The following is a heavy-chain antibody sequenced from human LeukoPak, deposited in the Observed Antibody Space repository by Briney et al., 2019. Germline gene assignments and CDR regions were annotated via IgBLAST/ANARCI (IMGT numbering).Heavy chain of an antibody. CDR2: IYRGETT. Sequence: SETLSLTCSVSGGSINNYWWSWIRQPPGKGLEWIGYIYRGETTNYNPSLKNRVTLSVDTSKNQISLKLNSVTAADTAVYYCATHWLEATKMYSYWFDPWGQGTLVTVSS. CDR3: ATHWLEATKMYSYWFDP. D-gene: IGHD1/OR15-1a*01. V-gene: IGHV4-4*09. J-gene: IGHJ5*02. CDR1: GGSINNYW.